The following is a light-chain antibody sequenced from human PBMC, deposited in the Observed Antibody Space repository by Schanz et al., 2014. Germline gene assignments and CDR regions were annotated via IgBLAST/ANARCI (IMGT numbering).Light chain of an antibody. CDR3: RQLKSYPPLT. V-gene: IGKV1-5*01. Sequence: IQMTQSPSTLSASVGDSVTMTCRASQSISEWVAWYQQKPGKAPKLLIYAASSLQSGVPSRFSGSGSGTDFTLSISSLQPEDVATYYCRQLKSYPPLTFGGGTRV. CDR2: AAS. J-gene: IGKJ4*01. CDR1: QSISEW.